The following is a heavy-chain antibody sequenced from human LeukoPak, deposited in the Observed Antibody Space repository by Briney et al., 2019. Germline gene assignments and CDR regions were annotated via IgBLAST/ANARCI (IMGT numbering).Heavy chain of an antibody. CDR1: GFNFNTYW. V-gene: IGHV3-7*01. J-gene: IGHJ5*02. Sequence: GGSLRLSCAASGFNFNTYWMIWVRQAPGKGLEWVANIKEDVSEKYYVDSVKGRFTISRDNANNLLYLQMNSLRAEDTAVYYCAGVYYDSSGYYPNWFDPWGQGTLVTVSS. CDR2: IKEDVSEK. D-gene: IGHD3-22*01. CDR3: AGVYYDSSGYYPNWFDP.